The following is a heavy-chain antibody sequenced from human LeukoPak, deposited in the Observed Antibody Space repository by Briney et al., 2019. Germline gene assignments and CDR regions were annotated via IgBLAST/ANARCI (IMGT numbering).Heavy chain of an antibody. CDR2: IHYNGKT. J-gene: IGHJ4*02. Sequence: SETLTLTCNVSGDSISSHYWSWIRQSPGKGLEWIGYIHYNGKTNYNPSLESRVTISLDTSRHQFSLKLSSVTAADTAVYYCARHLPREYSYGPYYFDYWGRGTLVTVSS. CDR1: GDSISSHY. D-gene: IGHD5-18*01. CDR3: ARHLPREYSYGPYYFDY. V-gene: IGHV4-59*08.